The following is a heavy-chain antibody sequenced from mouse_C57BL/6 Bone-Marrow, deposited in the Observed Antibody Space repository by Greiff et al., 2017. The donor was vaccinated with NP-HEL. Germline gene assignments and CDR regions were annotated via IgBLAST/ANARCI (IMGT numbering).Heavy chain of an antibody. CDR2: IYPGSGST. V-gene: IGHV1-55*01. Sequence: QVQLQQPGAELVKPGASVKMSCKASGYTFTSYWITWVKQRPGQGLEWIGDIYPGSGSTNYNEKFKSKATLTVDTSSSTAYMQLSSLTSEDSAVYYCARGGYLRLRQYYYAMDYWGQGTSVTVSS. J-gene: IGHJ4*01. CDR1: GYTFTSYW. D-gene: IGHD2-4*01. CDR3: ARGGYLRLRQYYYAMDY.